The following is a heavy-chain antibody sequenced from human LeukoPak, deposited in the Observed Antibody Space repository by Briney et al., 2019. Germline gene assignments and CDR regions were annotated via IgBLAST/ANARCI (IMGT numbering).Heavy chain of an antibody. Sequence: GGSLRLSCVASGFTFSSYGMSWVRQAPGKGLEWVSAISGSGGSTYYADSVKGRFTISRDNSKNTLYLQMSSLRAEDTAVYYCAKDPMVRGVILRNFDYWGQGTLVTVSS. CDR1: GFTFSSYG. CDR2: ISGSGGST. V-gene: IGHV3-23*01. CDR3: AKDPMVRGVILRNFDY. J-gene: IGHJ4*02. D-gene: IGHD3-10*01.